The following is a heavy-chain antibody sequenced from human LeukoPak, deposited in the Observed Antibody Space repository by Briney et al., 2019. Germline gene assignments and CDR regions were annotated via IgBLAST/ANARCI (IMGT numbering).Heavy chain of an antibody. D-gene: IGHD3-10*01. CDR2: VTSGGRTP. V-gene: IGHV3-23*01. Sequence: PGGSLRPSCETSGFTFNTHAISWVRQAPGNGLELVARVTSGGRTPNYAEPIKGRFTISRDNSNNTLYLQMNSLRGGDTAVYYCAKDRPNFYGTSGSYYEIKGDFWGQGSLVTVSS. J-gene: IGHJ4*02. CDR3: AKDRPNFYGTSGSYYEIKGDF. CDR1: GFTFNTHA.